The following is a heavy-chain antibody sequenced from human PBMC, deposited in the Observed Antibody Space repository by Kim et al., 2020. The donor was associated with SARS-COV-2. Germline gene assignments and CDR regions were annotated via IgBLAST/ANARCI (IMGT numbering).Heavy chain of an antibody. D-gene: IGHD6-13*01. V-gene: IGHV4-59*08. CDR3: ARHHGVAAAADY. Sequence: SETLSLTCTVSGGSISSYYWSWIRQPPGKGLEWIGYIYYSGSTNYNPSLKSRVTISVDTSKNQFSLKLSSVTAADTAVYYCARHHGVAAAADYWGQGTLVTVSS. CDR2: IYYSGST. CDR1: GGSISSYY. J-gene: IGHJ4*02.